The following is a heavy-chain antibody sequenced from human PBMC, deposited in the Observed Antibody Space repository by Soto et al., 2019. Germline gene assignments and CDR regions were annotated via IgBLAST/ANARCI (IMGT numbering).Heavy chain of an antibody. D-gene: IGHD5-18*01. Sequence: ASVKVSCKASGYTFTSYDINWVRQATGQGLEWMGWMNPNSGNTGYAQKFQGRVTMTRNTSISTAYMELSSLRSEDTAVYYCARRTIQLVGETSPPEFEYYYYMDVWGKGTTVTVSS. CDR3: ARRTIQLVGETSPPEFEYYYYMDV. CDR1: GYTFTSYD. V-gene: IGHV1-8*01. CDR2: MNPNSGNT. J-gene: IGHJ6*03.